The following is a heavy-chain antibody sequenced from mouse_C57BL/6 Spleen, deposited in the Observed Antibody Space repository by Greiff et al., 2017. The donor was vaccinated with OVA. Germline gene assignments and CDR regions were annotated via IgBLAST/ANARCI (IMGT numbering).Heavy chain of an antibody. D-gene: IGHD1-1*01. CDR1: GYTFTDYE. CDR2: IDPETGGT. CDR3: TRHGSDWYFDV. J-gene: IGHJ1*03. Sequence: VQLQQSGAELVRPGASVTLSCKASGYTFTDYEMHWVKQTPVHGLEWIGAIDPETGGTAYNQKFKGKAILTADKSSSTAYMELRSLTSEDSAVYYCTRHGSDWYFDVWGTGTTVTVSS. V-gene: IGHV1-15*01.